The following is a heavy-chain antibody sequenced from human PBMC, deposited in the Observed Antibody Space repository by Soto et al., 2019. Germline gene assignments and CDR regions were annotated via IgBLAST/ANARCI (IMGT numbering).Heavy chain of an antibody. J-gene: IGHJ3*02. D-gene: IGHD3-10*01. CDR1: GYPFTSYG. V-gene: IGHV1-18*01. CDR3: ARVVYYGSGIYYADAFDI. CDR2: ISAYNGNT. Sequence: ASVKVACKASGYPFTSYGISWVRQAPGQGLEWMGWISAYNGNTNDAQKLQGIVTMTTDTSTSTAYMELRSVRSDDTDVYYCARVVYYGSGIYYADAFDIWGQGTMITVSS.